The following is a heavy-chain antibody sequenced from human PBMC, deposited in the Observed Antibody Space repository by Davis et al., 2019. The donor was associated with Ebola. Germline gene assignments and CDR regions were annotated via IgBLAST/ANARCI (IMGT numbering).Heavy chain of an antibody. CDR2: VSHSQRET. Sequence: GESLKISCAASGFTFRNYAMHWVRQAPGKGLEWVAVVSHSQRETFYADSVKGRFTISRDNSENTLYLQMNSLTTDDTALYYCARAGFDEVLDYWGQGTPVTVSS. J-gene: IGHJ4*02. V-gene: IGHV3-30*04. D-gene: IGHD3-3*01. CDR1: GFTFRNYA. CDR3: ARAGFDEVLDY.